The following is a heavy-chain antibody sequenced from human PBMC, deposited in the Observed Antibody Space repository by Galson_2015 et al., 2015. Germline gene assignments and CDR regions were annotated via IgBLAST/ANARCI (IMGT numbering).Heavy chain of an antibody. Sequence: SVKVSCKASGGTFSSYAISWVRQAPGQGLEWMGGIIPISGTANYAQKFQGRVTITADESTSTAYMELSSLRSEDTAVYYCARWDTAMVPYYYYYGMDVWGQGTTVTVSS. D-gene: IGHD5-18*01. J-gene: IGHJ6*02. CDR1: GGTFSSYA. CDR2: IIPISGTA. V-gene: IGHV1-69*13. CDR3: ARWDTAMVPYYYYYGMDV.